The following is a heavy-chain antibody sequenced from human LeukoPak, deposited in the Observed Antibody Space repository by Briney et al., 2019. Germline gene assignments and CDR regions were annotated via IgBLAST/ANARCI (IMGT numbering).Heavy chain of an antibody. D-gene: IGHD2-15*01. V-gene: IGHV4-59*08. CDR1: GGSISSYY. J-gene: IGHJ5*02. Sequence: SETLSLTCTVSGGSISSYYWSWIRQPPGKGLEWIGYIYYSGSTNYNPSLKSRVTISVDTSKNQFSLKLSSVTAADTAVYYYARGLFPHCSGGSCYFDWFDPWGQGTLVTVSS. CDR3: ARGLFPHCSGGSCYFDWFDP. CDR2: IYYSGST.